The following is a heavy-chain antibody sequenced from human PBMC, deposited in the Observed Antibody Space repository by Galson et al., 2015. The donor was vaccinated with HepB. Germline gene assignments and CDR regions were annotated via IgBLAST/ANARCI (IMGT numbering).Heavy chain of an antibody. D-gene: IGHD3-9*01. Sequence: SLRLSCAASGFTFKSYAMSWVRQAPGKGLEWVSVISGSGSTTNDADSVKGRFTISRDNSKNTLSLQMNNLRAEDTAIYYCHLNGTWGTYWGQGTLVTVSS. CDR2: ISGSGSTT. CDR1: GFTFKSYA. V-gene: IGHV3-23*01. J-gene: IGHJ4*02. CDR3: HLNGTWGTY.